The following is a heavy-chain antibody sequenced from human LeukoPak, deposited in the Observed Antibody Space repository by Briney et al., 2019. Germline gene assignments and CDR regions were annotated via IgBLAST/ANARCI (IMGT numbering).Heavy chain of an antibody. J-gene: IGHJ1*01. CDR2: IIPIFGTA. Sequence: GASAKVSCKASGGTYSSYAISWVRQALGQGLEWMGGIIPIFGTANYAQKFQGRVTITADKSTSTAYMELSSLRSEDTAVCYCARGPQWLPQGQYFQHWGQGTLVTVSS. V-gene: IGHV1-69*06. D-gene: IGHD6-19*01. CDR1: GGTYSSYA. CDR3: ARGPQWLPQGQYFQH.